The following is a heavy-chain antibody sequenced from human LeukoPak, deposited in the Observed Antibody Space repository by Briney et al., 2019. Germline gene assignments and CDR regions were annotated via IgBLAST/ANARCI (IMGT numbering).Heavy chain of an antibody. CDR3: ARAGGGSGSYYSPYYYGMDV. D-gene: IGHD3-10*01. CDR2: ISSSGSTI. V-gene: IGHV3-48*03. J-gene: IGHJ6*04. CDR1: GFTFSSYE. Sequence: GGSLRLSCAASGFTFSSYEMNWVRQAPGKGLEWVSYISSSGSTIYYADSVKGRFTTSRDNAKNSLYLQMNSLRAEDTAVYYCARAGGGSGSYYSPYYYGMDVWGKGTTVTVSS.